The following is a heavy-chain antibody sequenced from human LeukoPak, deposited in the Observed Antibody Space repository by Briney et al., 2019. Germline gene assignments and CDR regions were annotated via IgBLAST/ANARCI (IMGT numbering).Heavy chain of an antibody. J-gene: IGHJ5*02. CDR3: ARQPEGTWFDP. Sequence: ASVKVSCKASGYTFTSYGFSWVRQMPGKGLEWMGRIDPSDSYTNYSPSFQGHVTISADKSISTAYLQWSSLKASDTAMYYCARQPEGTWFDPWGQGTLVTVSS. V-gene: IGHV5-10-1*01. D-gene: IGHD1-1*01. CDR1: GYTFTSYG. CDR2: IDPSDSYT.